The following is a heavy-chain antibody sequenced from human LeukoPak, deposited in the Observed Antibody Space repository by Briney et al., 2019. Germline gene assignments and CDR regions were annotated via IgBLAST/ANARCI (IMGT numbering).Heavy chain of an antibody. CDR1: GFTFSSFW. D-gene: IGHD3-22*01. J-gene: IGHJ4*02. Sequence: PGGSLRLSCAASGFTFSSFWMHWVRQAPGKGLVWVSRINTDGSSTNYADSVKGRFTISRDNAKNTLYLQMSSLRAEDTAVYYCARDSMYYYDSSGSPFDYWGQGTLVTVSS. CDR3: ARDSMYYYDSSGSPFDY. V-gene: IGHV3-74*01. CDR2: INTDGSST.